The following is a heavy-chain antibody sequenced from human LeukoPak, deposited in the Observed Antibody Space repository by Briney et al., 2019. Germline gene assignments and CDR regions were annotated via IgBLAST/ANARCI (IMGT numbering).Heavy chain of an antibody. J-gene: IGHJ4*02. CDR3: ARKSGSEGYYSYYLDS. V-gene: IGHV3-7*04. Sequence: GGSLRLSCAASGFTFSSYEMNWVRQAPGKGLEWVANIKQDGSEKYYVDSVKGRFTISRDNAKNSLYLQMNSLRPEDTAVYYCARKSGSEGYYSYYLDSWGQGTLVTVSS. D-gene: IGHD3-10*01. CDR2: IKQDGSEK. CDR1: GFTFSSYE.